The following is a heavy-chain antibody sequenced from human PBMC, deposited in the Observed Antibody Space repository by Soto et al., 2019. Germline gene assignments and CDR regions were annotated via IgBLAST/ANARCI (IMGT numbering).Heavy chain of an antibody. D-gene: IGHD3-3*01. CDR2: IIPILGTA. V-gene: IGHV1-69*13. Sequence: GASVKVSCKASGYTFTGYYMHWVRQAPGQGLEWMGWIIPILGTANYAQKFQGRVTITADESTSTAYMELSSLRSEDTAVYYCAREGSRTLEWLLKSGDYGMDVWGQGTTVTVSS. CDR3: AREGSRTLEWLLKSGDYGMDV. J-gene: IGHJ6*02. CDR1: GYTFTGYY.